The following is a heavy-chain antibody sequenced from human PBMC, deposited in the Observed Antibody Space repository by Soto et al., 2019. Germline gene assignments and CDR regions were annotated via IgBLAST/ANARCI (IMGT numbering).Heavy chain of an antibody. V-gene: IGHV1-46*01. J-gene: IGHJ6*02. CDR2: INPGGDST. D-gene: IGHD2-21*02. Sequence: QLQLVQSGPEARKPGASLKISCTASGGVFGSDDVYWVRQPPGQGLEWMGMINPGGDSTTYAQKFKGRVTMTRDGSTSTVYMEMDSLTSGDTAIYFCAKGFVTGQLPNQHLYGMDVWGQGTAVIVSS. CDR3: AKGFVTGQLPNQHLYGMDV. CDR1: GGVFGSDD.